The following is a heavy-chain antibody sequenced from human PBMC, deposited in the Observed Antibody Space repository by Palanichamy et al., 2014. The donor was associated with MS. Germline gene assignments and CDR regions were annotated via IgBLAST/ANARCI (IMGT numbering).Heavy chain of an antibody. V-gene: IGHV3-9*01. J-gene: IGHJ4*02. Sequence: EVQLVESGGGLVQPGRSLRLSCAASGFIFDDYDMHWVRQVPGKGLEWVSGISWNSHIRGYGDSVRGRFTISRDNTKKSVSLEMNSLRPEDTALYYCAKAAWGGDYDHWGQGILVIVSP. CDR2: ISWNSHIR. D-gene: IGHD7-27*01. CDR1: GFIFDDYD. CDR3: AKAAWGGDYDH.